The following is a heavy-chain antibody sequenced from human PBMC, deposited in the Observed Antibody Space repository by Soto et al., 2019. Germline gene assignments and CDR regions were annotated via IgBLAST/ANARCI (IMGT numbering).Heavy chain of an antibody. CDR2: IIPIFGTA. CDR3: ARVVVVVAATSGLGWFNP. D-gene: IGHD2-15*01. Sequence: QVQLVQSGAEVKKPGSSVKVSCKASGGTFSSYAISWVRQAPGQGLEWMGGIIPIFGTANFAQKFQGRVKITVGEATSTAYMELSSLRYEDTAVYYCARVVVVVAATSGLGWFNPWGQGTLVTVSS. J-gene: IGHJ5*02. CDR1: GGTFSSYA. V-gene: IGHV1-69*01.